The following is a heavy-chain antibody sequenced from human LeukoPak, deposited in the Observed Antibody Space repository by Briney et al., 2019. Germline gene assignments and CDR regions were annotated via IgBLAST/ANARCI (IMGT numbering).Heavy chain of an antibody. Sequence: GGSLRLSCAASGFTFDDYGVSWVRQAPGKGLEWVSGIDWNGGSTGYADSVKGRFTISRDNAKNSLYLQMNSLRAEDTALYYCARFRYTGSYWTYFDYWGQGTLVTVSS. D-gene: IGHD1-26*01. CDR2: IDWNGGST. CDR3: ARFRYTGSYWTYFDY. V-gene: IGHV3-20*04. CDR1: GFTFDDYG. J-gene: IGHJ4*02.